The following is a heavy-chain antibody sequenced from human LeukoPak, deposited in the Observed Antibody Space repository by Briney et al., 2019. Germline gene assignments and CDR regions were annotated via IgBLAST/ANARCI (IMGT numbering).Heavy chain of an antibody. CDR2: ISGSGGST. V-gene: IGHV3-23*01. CDR1: GFTFSSYA. J-gene: IGHJ4*02. D-gene: IGHD6-13*01. CDR3: AKDSSSWPGGEFDY. Sequence: GGSLRLSCAASGFTFSSYAMSWVRQAPGKGLEWVSAISGSGGSTYYADSVKGRFAISRDNSKNTLYLQMNSLRAEDTAVYYCAKDSSSWPGGEFDYWGQGTLVTVSS.